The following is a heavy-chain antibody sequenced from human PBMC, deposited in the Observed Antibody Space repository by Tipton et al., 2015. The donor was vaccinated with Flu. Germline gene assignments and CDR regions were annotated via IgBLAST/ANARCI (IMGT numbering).Heavy chain of an antibody. J-gene: IGHJ5*02. CDR1: GASIGSPYC. CDR2: ICPGSP. Sequence: LSLTCFVSGASIGSPYCWGWVRQPPGKGLEWIGNICPGSPYYNPSLKSRVSMSVDRSKNELSLGLTSVTAADTAVYFCARRDFSNYVSEPKNWFNVWGQGALVTVSS. CDR3: ARRDFSNYVSEPKNWFNV. V-gene: IGHV4-38-2*01. D-gene: IGHD4-11*01.